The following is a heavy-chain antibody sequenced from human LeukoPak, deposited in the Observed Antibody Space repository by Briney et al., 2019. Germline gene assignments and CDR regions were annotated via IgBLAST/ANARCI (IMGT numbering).Heavy chain of an antibody. D-gene: IGHD3-22*01. V-gene: IGHV4-39*01. CDR1: GGSISSTTYY. J-gene: IGHJ3*02. Sequence: PSETLSLTCTVSGGSISSTTYYWGWIRQPPGKGLEWIGSIYYGGTTYPNPSLQSRVTISVDTSKNQFSLKLSSVTAADTAVYYCAAVVITTDAFEIWGQGTMVTVSS. CDR2: IYYGGTT. CDR3: AAVVITTDAFEI.